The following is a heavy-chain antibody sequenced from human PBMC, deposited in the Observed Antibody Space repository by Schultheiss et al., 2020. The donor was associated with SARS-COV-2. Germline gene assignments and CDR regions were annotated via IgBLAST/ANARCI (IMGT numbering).Heavy chain of an antibody. J-gene: IGHJ6*02. Sequence: SETLSLTCTVSGGSISSYYWSWIRQPPGKGLEWIGYIYYSGSTNYNPSLKSRVTISVDTSKNQFSLKLSSVTAADTAVYYCARGKDGLLYPYYYYYGMDVWGQGTTVTVSS. CDR3: ARGKDGLLYPYYYYYGMDV. V-gene: IGHV4-59*12. CDR1: GGSISSYY. CDR2: IYYSGST. D-gene: IGHD3-3*01.